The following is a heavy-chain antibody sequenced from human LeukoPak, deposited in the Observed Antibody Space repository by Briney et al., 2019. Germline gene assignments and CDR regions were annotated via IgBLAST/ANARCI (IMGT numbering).Heavy chain of an antibody. CDR2: AKNKADSYTT. J-gene: IGHJ4*02. CDR1: GFTFSDYY. CDR3: ATTYGSGTYYQYYFDY. Sequence: PGGSLRLSCAASGFTFSDYYMDWVRQAPGKGLEWVGRAKNKADSYTTEYAASVKGRFTISRDDPKNSLYLQMNSLKTEDTAVYYCATTYGSGTYYQYYFDYWGQGTLVTVSS. D-gene: IGHD3-10*01. V-gene: IGHV3-72*01.